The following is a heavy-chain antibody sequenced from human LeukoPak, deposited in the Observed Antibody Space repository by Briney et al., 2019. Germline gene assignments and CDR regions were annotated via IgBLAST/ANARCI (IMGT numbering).Heavy chain of an antibody. J-gene: IGHJ4*02. D-gene: IGHD2/OR15-2a*01. Sequence: GGSLRLSCAASGLPFSSYVMHCLRQTPGKGLEWVAVIWFDGGKIYYADSVKGRFTISRDNSKNTLYLQMNSLRAEDTAVYHCARDFTNIRGGGYFDNWGQGTLVTVSS. V-gene: IGHV3-33*01. CDR2: IWFDGGKI. CDR3: ARDFTNIRGGGYFDN. CDR1: GLPFSSYV.